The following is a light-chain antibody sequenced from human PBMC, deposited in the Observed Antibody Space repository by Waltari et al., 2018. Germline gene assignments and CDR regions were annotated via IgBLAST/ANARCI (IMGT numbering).Light chain of an antibody. CDR2: AAS. CDR1: QRISSY. V-gene: IGKV1-39*01. Sequence: DIQMTQSPSSLSASVGDRVTITCRASQRISSYLTWYHQKPGKAPKLLISAASSLQGGVPSRFSGTGSGTDFSLTISSLQPEDFATYYCQQSYSIPYTFGQGTKLEIK. J-gene: IGKJ2*01. CDR3: QQSYSIPYT.